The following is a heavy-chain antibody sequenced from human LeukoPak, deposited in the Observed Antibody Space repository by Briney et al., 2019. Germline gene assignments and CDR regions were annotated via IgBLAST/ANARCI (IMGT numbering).Heavy chain of an antibody. CDR2: ITSSSSYI. J-gene: IGHJ4*02. CDR1: GFTFSSYT. V-gene: IGHV3-21*01. CDR3: ARAPGYGGFLDY. Sequence: SGGSLRLSCAASGFTFSSYTMNWVRQAPGKGLEWVSSITSSSSYIYYVDSVKGRFTISRDNAKNSLYLQMNSLRAEDTAVYYCARAPGYGGFLDYWGQGNLVTVSS. D-gene: IGHD5-18*01.